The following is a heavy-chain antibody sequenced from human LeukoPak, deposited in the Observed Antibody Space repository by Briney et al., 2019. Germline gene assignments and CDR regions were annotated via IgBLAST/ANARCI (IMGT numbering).Heavy chain of an antibody. CDR1: GGSISSSNW. CDR2: IYHSGST. D-gene: IGHD4-17*01. CDR3: AGTDYGDYGGVNWFDP. J-gene: IGHJ5*02. V-gene: IGHV4-4*02. Sequence: PSETLSLTCAVSGGSISSSNWWSWVRPPPGKGLEWIGEIYHSGSTNYNPSLKSRVTISVDKSKNQFSLKLSSVTAADTAVYYCAGTDYGDYGGVNWFDPWGQGTLVTVSS.